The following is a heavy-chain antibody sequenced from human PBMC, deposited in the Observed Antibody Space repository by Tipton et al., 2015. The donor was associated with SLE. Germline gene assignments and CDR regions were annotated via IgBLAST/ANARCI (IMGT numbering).Heavy chain of an antibody. J-gene: IGHJ5*02. D-gene: IGHD2-15*01. CDR2: IYNSGST. Sequence: TLSLTCTVFGAFIRSYYWSWIRQPPGKGLEWIGNIYNSGSTNYNPSLKSRVTMSLDTSKIQFSLKLSSVTAADTAVYYCARDSLAGDNWFDPWGRGTLVTVSS. CDR1: GAFIRSYY. CDR3: ARDSLAGDNWFDP. V-gene: IGHV4-59*01.